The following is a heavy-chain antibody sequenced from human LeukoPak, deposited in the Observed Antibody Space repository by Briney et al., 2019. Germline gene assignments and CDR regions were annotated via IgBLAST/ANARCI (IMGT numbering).Heavy chain of an antibody. D-gene: IGHD2-2*01. CDR2: IVPIFGKT. J-gene: IGHJ5*02. V-gene: IGHV1-69*05. CDR3: ARGWGIPAPISWFDP. CDR1: GGSFSSNI. Sequence: SVKVSCKASGGSFSSNIIGWVRQAPGQGLEWMGGIVPIFGKTKYAQKFQGRVTITTDESSSTAYMEFSSLRSDDTAIYYCARGWGIPAPISWFDPWGQGTLVTVSS.